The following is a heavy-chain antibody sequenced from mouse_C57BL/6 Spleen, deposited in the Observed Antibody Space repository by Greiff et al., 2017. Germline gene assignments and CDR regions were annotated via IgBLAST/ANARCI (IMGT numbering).Heavy chain of an antibody. CDR1: GYTFTSYW. J-gene: IGHJ4*01. Sequence: QVQLQQPGAELVMPGASVKLSCTASGYTFTSYWMHWVKQRPGQGLEWIGEIDPSDSYTNYNQKFKGKSTLTVDKSSSTAYMQLSSLTSEDSAVXYCARRPGPYYAMDYWGQGTSVTVSS. CDR2: IDPSDSYT. V-gene: IGHV1-69*01. CDR3: ARRPGPYYAMDY.